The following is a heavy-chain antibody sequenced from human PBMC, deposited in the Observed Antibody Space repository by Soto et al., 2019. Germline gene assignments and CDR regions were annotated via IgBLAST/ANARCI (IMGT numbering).Heavy chain of an antibody. CDR3: AREKTPVSPQYFYYGMDV. CDR2: IYHSGST. CDR1: GGSISSGGYS. V-gene: IGHV4-30-2*01. J-gene: IGHJ6*02. Sequence: SETLSLTCAVSGGSISSGGYSWSWIRQPPGKGLEWIGYIYHSGSTYYNPSLKSRVTISVDRSKNQFSLKLSSVTAADTAVYYCAREKTPVSPQYFYYGMDVWGQGTTVTVSS. D-gene: IGHD4-17*01.